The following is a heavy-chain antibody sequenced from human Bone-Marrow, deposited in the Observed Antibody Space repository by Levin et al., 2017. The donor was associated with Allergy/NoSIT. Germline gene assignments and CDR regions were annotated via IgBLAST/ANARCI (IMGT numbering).Heavy chain of an antibody. CDR2: IYHSGST. CDR3: ASSSIAARPGWFDP. CDR1: GVSISSSNW. Sequence: SETLSLTCAVSGVSISSSNWWSWVRQPPGKGLEWIGEIYHSGSTYYNPSLKSRVTISVDKSKNQFSLKLSSVTAADTAVYYCASSSIAARPGWFDPWGQGTLVTVSS. J-gene: IGHJ5*02. D-gene: IGHD6-6*01. V-gene: IGHV4-4*02.